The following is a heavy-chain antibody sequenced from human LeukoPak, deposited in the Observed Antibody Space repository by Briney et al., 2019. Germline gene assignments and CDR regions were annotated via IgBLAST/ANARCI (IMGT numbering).Heavy chain of an antibody. V-gene: IGHV4-39*07. J-gene: IGHJ4*02. CDR1: GGSLRSGSSY. CDR3: ARSSIWFGLDLFDY. CDR2: VYYSGST. D-gene: IGHD3-10*01. Sequence: PSETLSLTCTVSGGSLRSGSSYWGWIRQPPGKGLEWIVGVYYSGSTYYNPSLESRVTMSVDTSKSQFSLKLSSVTAADTAVYYCARSSIWFGLDLFDYWGQGTLVTVSS.